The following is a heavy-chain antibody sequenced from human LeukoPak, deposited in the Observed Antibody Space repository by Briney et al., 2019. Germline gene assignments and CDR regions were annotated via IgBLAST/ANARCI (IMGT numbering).Heavy chain of an antibody. D-gene: IGHD2-2*01. CDR1: GGSISSYY. CDR2: IYTSGST. J-gene: IGHJ6*03. Sequence: SETLSLTCTVSGGSISSYYWSWIRQPAGKGLEWIGRIYTSGSTNYNPSLKSRVTMSVDTSKNQFSLKLSSVTAADTAVYYCARDGVVVVPAATLGYYYYYMDVWGKGTTVTVSS. CDR3: ARDGVVVVPAATLGYYYYYMDV. V-gene: IGHV4-4*07.